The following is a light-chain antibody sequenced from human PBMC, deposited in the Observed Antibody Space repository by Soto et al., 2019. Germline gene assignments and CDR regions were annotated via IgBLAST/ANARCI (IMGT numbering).Light chain of an antibody. V-gene: IGLV4-69*01. CDR1: SGHSSYA. Sequence: QLVLTQSPSASASLGASVKLTCTLSSGHSSYAIAWHQQRPEKGPRYLMKLNSDGSHSKGDGIPDRFSGSSSGAERYLTISSLQSEDEADYYCHTWGSGIHYVFGTGTKVTVL. CDR2: LNSDGSH. CDR3: HTWGSGIHYV. J-gene: IGLJ1*01.